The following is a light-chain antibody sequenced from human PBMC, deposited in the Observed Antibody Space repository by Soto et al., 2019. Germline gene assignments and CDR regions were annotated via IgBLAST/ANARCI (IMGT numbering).Light chain of an antibody. CDR3: QQSYNTPRT. V-gene: IGKV1-39*01. Sequence: DIQMTQSLSSLCTSVGDRVSITCRASQDMSNYLNWYQQNPGKAARLLIYTASSLQTGVPSRFSGIGSGTHFTLTISSLQPEDFATYYCQQSYNTPRTVGQGTKVDIK. CDR1: QDMSNY. CDR2: TAS. J-gene: IGKJ1*01.